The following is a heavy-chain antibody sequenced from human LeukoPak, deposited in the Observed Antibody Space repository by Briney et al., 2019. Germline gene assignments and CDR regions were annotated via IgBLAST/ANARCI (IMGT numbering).Heavy chain of an antibody. CDR3: ARERLPVPYYYGMDV. V-gene: IGHV1-18*01. CDR1: GYTFTSYD. D-gene: IGHD2-2*01. J-gene: IGHJ6*02. CDR2: ISVYNGNT. Sequence: ASVKVSCKASGYTFTSYDISWVRQAPGQGLEWMGWISVYNGNTNYAQKLQGRVTMTTDTSTSTACMELRSLRSDDTAVYYCARERLPVPYYYGMDVWGQGTTVTVSS.